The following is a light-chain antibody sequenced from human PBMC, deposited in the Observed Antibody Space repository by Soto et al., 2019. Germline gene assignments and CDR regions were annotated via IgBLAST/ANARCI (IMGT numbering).Light chain of an antibody. CDR2: EVV. V-gene: IGLV2-8*01. CDR1: KSDIGVYDF. Sequence: LTQPPSASGFPGQSVTISCTGTKSDIGVYDFVSWYQHHPGKAPRLIIYEVVQRPSGVPDRFSGSKSGNTASLTVSGLQAADEADYFCKSYAGSNTYVFGSGTKVTVL. CDR3: KSYAGSNTYV. J-gene: IGLJ1*01.